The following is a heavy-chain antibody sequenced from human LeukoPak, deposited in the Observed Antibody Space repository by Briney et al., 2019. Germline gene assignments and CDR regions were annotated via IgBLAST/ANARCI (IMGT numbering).Heavy chain of an antibody. CDR1: GFTFSSYG. CDR2: IRYDGSNK. Sequence: GGSLRLSCAASGFTFSSYGMHWVRQAPGKGLEWVAFIRYDGSNKYYADSVKGRFTISRDNSKNTLYLQMNSLRAEDTAVYYCARAGYSSSWYEFANYYYYYYMDVWGKGTTVTISS. J-gene: IGHJ6*03. D-gene: IGHD6-13*01. CDR3: ARAGYSSSWYEFANYYYYYYMDV. V-gene: IGHV3-30*02.